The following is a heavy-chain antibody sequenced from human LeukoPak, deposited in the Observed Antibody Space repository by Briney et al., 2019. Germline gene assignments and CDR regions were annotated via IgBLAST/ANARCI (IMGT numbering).Heavy chain of an antibody. D-gene: IGHD1-26*01. CDR2: IYSGGDT. CDR3: ARNNGGREVVGDWFDP. J-gene: IGHJ5*02. V-gene: IGHV3-53*01. Sequence: GGSLRLSCAASGFTVSSSYMSWVRQAPGKGLEWVSVIYSGGDTYYADSVKGRFTISRDNSKNTLYLQMNSLRAEDTAVYYCARNNGGREVVGDWFDPWGQGTLVTVSS. CDR1: GFTVSSSY.